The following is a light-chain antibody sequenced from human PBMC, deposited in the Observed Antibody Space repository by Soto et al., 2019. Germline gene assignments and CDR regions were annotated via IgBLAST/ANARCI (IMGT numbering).Light chain of an antibody. CDR1: QSISSW. V-gene: IGKV1-5*03. CDR2: KAS. Sequence: DIQMTHSPSTLSASVGYRFNITCRASQSISSWLAWYQQKPGKAPKLLIYKASSLESGVPSRSTGSGSGTEFTLTISRLQTDDFATYSCQQYNSYWTFGQGTKV. CDR3: QQYNSYWT. J-gene: IGKJ1*01.